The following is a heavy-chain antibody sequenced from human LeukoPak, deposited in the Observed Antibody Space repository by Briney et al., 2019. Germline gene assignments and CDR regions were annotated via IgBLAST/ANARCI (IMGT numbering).Heavy chain of an antibody. D-gene: IGHD3-22*01. Sequence: SETLSLTCTVSGGSISSYYWSWIRQPPGKGLEWIGSIYYSGSTYYNPSLKSRVTISVDTSKNQFSLKLSSVTAADTAVYYCASFQTYYYDSSGYYSFDYWGQGTLVTVSS. V-gene: IGHV4-59*05. CDR1: GGSISSYY. CDR2: IYYSGST. CDR3: ASFQTYYYDSSGYYSFDY. J-gene: IGHJ4*02.